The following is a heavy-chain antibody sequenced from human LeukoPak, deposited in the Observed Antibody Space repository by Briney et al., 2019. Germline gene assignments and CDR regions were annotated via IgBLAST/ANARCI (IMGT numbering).Heavy chain of an antibody. CDR3: ARRPGGAAVAVPYFDY. D-gene: IGHD6-19*01. CDR1: GGSISSTSYY. CDR2: IYYSGST. Sequence: SETLSLTCTVSGGSISSTSYYWGWVRQPPGKVLEWIGSIYYSGSTYYNPSLKSRVTISVDTSKNQFSLKLSSVTAADTAVYYCARRPGGAAVAVPYFDYWGQGTLVTVSS. V-gene: IGHV4-39*01. J-gene: IGHJ4*02.